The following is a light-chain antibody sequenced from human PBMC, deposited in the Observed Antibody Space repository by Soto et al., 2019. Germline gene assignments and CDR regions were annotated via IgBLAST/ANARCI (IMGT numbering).Light chain of an antibody. J-gene: IGLJ3*02. V-gene: IGLV2-23*02. CDR2: EVS. CDR1: SSDVVSYHL. Sequence: QSALTQPASVSGSPGQSITFSCTGTSSDVVSYHLVSWYQQHPGKAPKLMIYEVSKRPSGVSNRFSGSKSGNTASLTISGLQAEDEADYYCCSYAGSSTWVFGGGTKLTVL. CDR3: CSYAGSSTWV.